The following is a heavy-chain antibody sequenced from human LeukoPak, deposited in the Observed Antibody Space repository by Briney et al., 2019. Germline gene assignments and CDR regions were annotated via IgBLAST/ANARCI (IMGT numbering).Heavy chain of an antibody. CDR1: GFTFSSYA. Sequence: PGGSLRLSCAASGFTFSSYAMHWVRQAPGRGLEYVSSISNNGGTTYYADSVKGRFTISRDNSKNTLYLQMRSLITEDTAVYYCVKGRSSKISAAWDYWGQGTLVTVSS. CDR3: VKGRSSKISAAWDY. CDR2: ISNNGGTT. V-gene: IGHV3-64D*06. J-gene: IGHJ4*02. D-gene: IGHD6-13*01.